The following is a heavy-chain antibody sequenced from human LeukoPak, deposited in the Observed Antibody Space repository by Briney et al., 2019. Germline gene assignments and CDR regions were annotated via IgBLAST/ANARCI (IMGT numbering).Heavy chain of an antibody. CDR3: AREDIEVVPAPGYGMDD. Sequence: PGGSLRLFCAASGFSFSSYVMHWVRQAPGKGLEWVAVMSYDGSNKYYADSVKGRFTISRDNSKNTLYLQMNSLRAEDTAVYYCAREDIEVVPAPGYGMDDWGKGTTVTVSS. V-gene: IGHV3-30*03. CDR2: MSYDGSNK. J-gene: IGHJ6*04. D-gene: IGHD2-2*01. CDR1: GFSFSSYV.